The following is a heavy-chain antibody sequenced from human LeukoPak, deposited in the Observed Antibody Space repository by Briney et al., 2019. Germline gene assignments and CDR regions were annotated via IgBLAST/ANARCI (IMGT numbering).Heavy chain of an antibody. J-gene: IGHJ4*02. Sequence: GGSLRLSCAASGFNFSSYEMIWVRQAPGKGLEWISYISTSGSTIYYGDSVEGRFTISRDNAKNSLYLQMNSLRAEDTAVYYCGRGDYSSSWFLDHWGQGTLVTVSS. CDR1: GFNFSSYE. CDR2: ISTSGSTI. CDR3: GRGDYSSSWFLDH. D-gene: IGHD6-13*01. V-gene: IGHV3-48*03.